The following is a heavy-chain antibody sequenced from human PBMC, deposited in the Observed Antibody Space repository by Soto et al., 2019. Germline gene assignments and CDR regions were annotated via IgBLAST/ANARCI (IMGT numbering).Heavy chain of an antibody. Sequence: ASVKVSCKASGYPFTSYGVSWVRQAPGQGLEWMGWISGYNGNTQYAQKFQGRVTVTTDTPTSTAYMELRSLRPDDTAVYYCARDIIVVAPYYYMDVWGNGTTVTVSS. CDR3: ARDIIVVAPYYYMDV. V-gene: IGHV1-18*01. CDR2: ISGYNGNT. D-gene: IGHD2-2*01. CDR1: GYPFTSYG. J-gene: IGHJ6*03.